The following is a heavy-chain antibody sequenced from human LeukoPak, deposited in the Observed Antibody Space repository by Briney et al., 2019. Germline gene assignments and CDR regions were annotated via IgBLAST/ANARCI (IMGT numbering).Heavy chain of an antibody. CDR2: IYSGGST. CDR3: ARADSNPPHRAFDI. J-gene: IGHJ3*02. D-gene: IGHD4-11*01. CDR1: GFTVSSNY. V-gene: IGHV3-66*01. Sequence: SGGSLRLSCAASGFTVSSNYMSWVRQAPGKGLEWVSVIYSGGSTYYADSVKGRFTISRDNSKNTLYLQMNSLRAEDTAVYYCARADSNPPHRAFDIWGQGTMVTVSS.